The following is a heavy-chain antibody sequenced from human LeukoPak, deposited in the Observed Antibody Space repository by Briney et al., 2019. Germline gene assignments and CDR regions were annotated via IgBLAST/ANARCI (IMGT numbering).Heavy chain of an antibody. D-gene: IGHD6-13*01. CDR2: ISGGGGST. Sequence: GGSLRLSCAASGFTFSSSPMTWVRQAPGKGLEWVSGISGGGGSTFYADSVKGRFPISRDNSKNTLYLQMNSLRAEDTAVYYCARGGIAAVGTFDYWGQGTLVTVSS. CDR3: ARGGIAAVGTFDY. J-gene: IGHJ4*02. CDR1: GFTFSSSP. V-gene: IGHV3-23*01.